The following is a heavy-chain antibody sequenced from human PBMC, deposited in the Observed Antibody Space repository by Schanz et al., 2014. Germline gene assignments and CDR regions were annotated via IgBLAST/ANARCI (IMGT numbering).Heavy chain of an antibody. CDR2: ISYDGSNK. CDR1: GFTLSSYA. J-gene: IGHJ6*03. Sequence: QVQLVESGGGVVQPGRSLRLSCAAYGFTLSSYAMHWVRQAPGKGLEWVAVISYDGSNKYYADSVKGRFTISRDNSENTLYLQMNSLRAEDTAVYYCARDGDRFYHNYYMDVWGKGTTVTVSS. D-gene: IGHD4-17*01. V-gene: IGHV3-30-3*01. CDR3: ARDGDRFYHNYYMDV.